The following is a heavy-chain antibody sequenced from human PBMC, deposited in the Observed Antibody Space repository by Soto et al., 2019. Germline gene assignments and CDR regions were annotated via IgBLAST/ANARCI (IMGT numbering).Heavy chain of an antibody. Sequence: QVQLVQSGAEVKKPGSSVKVSCKASGGTFSSYAIGWVRQAPGQGLEWMGGIIPIFGTANYAQKFQGRVTITADESTSTAYMELSSLRSEDTAVYYCARDRDGYNYNWFDPWGQGTLVTVSS. CDR1: GGTFSSYA. J-gene: IGHJ5*02. D-gene: IGHD5-12*01. CDR2: IIPIFGTA. CDR3: ARDRDGYNYNWFDP. V-gene: IGHV1-69*12.